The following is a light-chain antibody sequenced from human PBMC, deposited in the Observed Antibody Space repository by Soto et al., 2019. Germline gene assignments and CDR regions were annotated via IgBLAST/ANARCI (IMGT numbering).Light chain of an antibody. J-gene: IGKJ1*01. Sequence: DIQMTQAPSTLSGSVGDRVTITCRASQTISSWLAWYQQKPGKAPKLLIYKASTLKSGVPSRFSGSGSGTEFTLTISSLQPDDFATYYCQHSTSYSEAFGQGTKVDI. CDR1: QTISSW. CDR2: KAS. V-gene: IGKV1-5*03. CDR3: QHSTSYSEA.